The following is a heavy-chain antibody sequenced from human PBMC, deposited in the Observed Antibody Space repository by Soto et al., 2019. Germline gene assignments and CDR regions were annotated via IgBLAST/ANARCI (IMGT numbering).Heavy chain of an antibody. CDR3: AREPSP. J-gene: IGHJ5*02. Sequence: SETLSLTCTVDSISTYHWTWIRQPPGKGLEWIAYIYYTGITNFNPSLKSRVTISMDTSKNQFSLKLSSVTAADTAVYYCAREPSPWGQGTLVTVSS. CDR2: IYYTGIT. CDR1: DSISTYH. V-gene: IGHV4-59*12.